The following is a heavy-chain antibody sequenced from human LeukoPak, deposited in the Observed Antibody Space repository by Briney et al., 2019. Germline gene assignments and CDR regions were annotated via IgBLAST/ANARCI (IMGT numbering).Heavy chain of an antibody. CDR1: SGSITGYQ. Sequence: SETLSLTCSVSSGSITGYQWSWVRQPPGKGLEWVGYIDTSGNTDYNPSLKSRVTISVDTSKNQFSLKLSSVTAADTAVYYCARGPGGSSWYPGGRNWGQGTLVTVSS. J-gene: IGHJ4*02. CDR2: IDTSGNT. V-gene: IGHV4-4*09. D-gene: IGHD6-13*01. CDR3: ARGPGGSSWYPGGRN.